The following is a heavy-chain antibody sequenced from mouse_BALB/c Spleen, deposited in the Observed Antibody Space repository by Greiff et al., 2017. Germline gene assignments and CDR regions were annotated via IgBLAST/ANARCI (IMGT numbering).Heavy chain of an antibody. CDR2: INPGSGGT. J-gene: IGHJ3*01. CDR1: GYAFTNYL. CDR3: ARDYYGSSPAWFAY. Sequence: QVQLQQSGAELVRPGTSVKVSCKASGYAFTNYLIEWVKQRPGQGLEWIGVINPGSGGTNYNEKFKGKATLTADKSSSTAYMQLSSLTSDDSAVYFCARDYYGSSPAWFAYWGQGTLVTVS. D-gene: IGHD1-1*01. V-gene: IGHV1-54*01.